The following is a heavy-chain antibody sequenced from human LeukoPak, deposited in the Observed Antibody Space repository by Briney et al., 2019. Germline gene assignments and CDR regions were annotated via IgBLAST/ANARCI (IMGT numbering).Heavy chain of an antibody. CDR2: IYSGGST. V-gene: IGHV3-53*01. Sequence: GGSLRLSCAASGFTFSSYWMHWVRHAPGKGLEWVSVIYSGGSTYYADSVKGRFTISRDNSKNTLYLQMNSLRAEDTAVYYCARGGGYSYGLDAFDIWGQGTMVTVSS. CDR3: ARGGGYSYGLDAFDI. CDR1: GFTFSSYW. D-gene: IGHD5-18*01. J-gene: IGHJ3*02.